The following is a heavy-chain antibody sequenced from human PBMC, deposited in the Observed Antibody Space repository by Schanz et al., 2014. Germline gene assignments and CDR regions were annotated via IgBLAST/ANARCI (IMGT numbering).Heavy chain of an antibody. CDR2: ISGSGGNT. J-gene: IGHJ4*02. Sequence: EVQLVESGGGVVQPGRSLRLSCAASGFTFSTHAMHWVRQAAGRGLEWVSIISGSGGNTYYADSVRGRFTISRDNAENTLFLQMNSLRAEDTAVYYCARKVVATIGGYYDNWGQGTLVIVSS. V-gene: IGHV3-23*04. D-gene: IGHD5-12*01. CDR1: GFTFSTHA. CDR3: ARKVVATIGGYYDN.